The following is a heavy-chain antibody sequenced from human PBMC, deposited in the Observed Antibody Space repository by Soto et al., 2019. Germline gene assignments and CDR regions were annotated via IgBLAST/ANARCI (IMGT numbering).Heavy chain of an antibody. V-gene: IGHV3-15*07. CDR1: GFTFSNAW. Sequence: EVQLVESGGGLVKPGGSLRLSCAASGFTFSNAWMIWVRQAPGRGLEWVGRIKSKADGGTIEYAAPVKGRFTISRDDSENTFYLQMNSLKLEDTAVYYCTTCLTAAPRRFDPWGQGTLVTVSS. CDR3: TTCLTAAPRRFDP. CDR2: IKSKADGGTI. D-gene: IGHD2-21*02. J-gene: IGHJ5*02.